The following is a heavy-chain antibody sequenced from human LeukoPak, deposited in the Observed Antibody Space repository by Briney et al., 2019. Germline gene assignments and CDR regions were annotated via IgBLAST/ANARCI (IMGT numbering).Heavy chain of an antibody. CDR2: INHSGST. CDR1: GGSFSGYY. D-gene: IGHD3-3*01. J-gene: IGHJ5*02. V-gene: IGHV4-34*01. Sequence: PSETLSLTCAVYGGSFSGYYCSWIRQPPGKGLEWIGEINHSGSTNYNPSLKSRVTISVDTSKNQFSLKLSSVTAADTAVYYCARALYDFWSGYYSRNNWFDPWGQGTLVTVSS. CDR3: ARALYDFWSGYYSRNNWFDP.